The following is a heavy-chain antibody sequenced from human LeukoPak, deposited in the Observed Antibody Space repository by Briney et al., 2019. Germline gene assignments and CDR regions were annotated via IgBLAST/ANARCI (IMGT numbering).Heavy chain of an antibody. J-gene: IGHJ4*02. CDR3: ARITVVVYYFDY. Sequence: SETLSLTCTVSGVSISGGCYFWIWIPQHPGKGLERIGHIYYSGTTYYNPSLKSRVTISVDTSRNQFSLKRSSVTAADTAVNYCARITVVVYYFDYWGQGTLVTVSS. V-gene: IGHV4-31*03. CDR2: IYYSGTT. CDR1: GVSISGGCYF. D-gene: IGHD4-23*01.